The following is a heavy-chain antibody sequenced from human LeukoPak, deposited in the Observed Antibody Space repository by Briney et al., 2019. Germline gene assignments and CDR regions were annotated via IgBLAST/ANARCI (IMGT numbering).Heavy chain of an antibody. CDR3: ARRGPAAIVDY. V-gene: IGHV5-51*01. CDR1: GYSFTSYW. Sequence: GDSLKISCKGSGYSFTSYWIGWVRQIPGKGLEWMGIIYPGDSDTTYSPSFQGPVAISADKSISTAYLQWSSLKASDTAMYYCARRGPAAIVDYWGQGTLVTVSS. CDR2: IYPGDSDT. D-gene: IGHD2-2*01. J-gene: IGHJ4*02.